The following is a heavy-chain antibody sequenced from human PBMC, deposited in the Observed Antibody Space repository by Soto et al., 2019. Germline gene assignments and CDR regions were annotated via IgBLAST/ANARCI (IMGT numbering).Heavy chain of an antibody. CDR2: INSDGSST. D-gene: IGHD3-3*01. V-gene: IGHV3-74*01. Sequence: GGSLRLSCAASGFTFSSYWMHWVRQAPGKGLVWVSRINSDGSSTSYADSVKGRFTISRDNAKNTLYLQMNSLRAEDTAVYYCARGADFWSGYYMDVWGKGTTVTVSS. J-gene: IGHJ6*03. CDR3: ARGADFWSGYYMDV. CDR1: GFTFSSYW.